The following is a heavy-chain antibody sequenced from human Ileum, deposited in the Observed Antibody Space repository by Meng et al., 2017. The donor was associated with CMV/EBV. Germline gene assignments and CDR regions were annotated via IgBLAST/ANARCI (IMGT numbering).Heavy chain of an antibody. D-gene: IGHD3-3*01. CDR1: GFSLSTSGVG. Sequence: TLKSFRLPLVKPPTTSPLTCTFSGFSLSTSGVGVGWIRQPPGKALEWLALIYWNAEVRYSPSLKNRLTITQDTSTNQVVLTMTNMDPVDTATYYCAHTVNYDFWTGLFDYWGQGTLVTVSS. V-gene: IGHV2-5*01. J-gene: IGHJ4*02. CDR2: IYWNAEV. CDR3: AHTVNYDFWTGLFDY.